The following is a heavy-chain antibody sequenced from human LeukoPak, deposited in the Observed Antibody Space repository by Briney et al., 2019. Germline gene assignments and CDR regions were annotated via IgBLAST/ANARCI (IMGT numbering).Heavy chain of an antibody. CDR2: MNPNSGNT. CDR3: ARVQTMVRGGSYYFDY. Sequence: RASVKVSCKASGYTFTSYDINWVRQATGQGLEWMGWMNPNSGNTGYAQKFQGRVTITRNTSISTAYMELSSLRSEDTAVYYCARVQTMVRGGSYYFDYWGRGTLVTVSS. D-gene: IGHD3-10*01. J-gene: IGHJ4*02. V-gene: IGHV1-8*03. CDR1: GYTFTSYD.